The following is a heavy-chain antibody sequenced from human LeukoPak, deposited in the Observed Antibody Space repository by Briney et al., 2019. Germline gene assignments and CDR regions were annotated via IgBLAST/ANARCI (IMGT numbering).Heavy chain of an antibody. V-gene: IGHV4-59*01. CDR2: IYDSGST. J-gene: IGHJ4*02. Sequence: SETLSLTCTVSGGSISNYYWSWIRQPPGKGLEWIGYIYDSGSTNYNPSLKSRVTISVDTSKNKFSLKLSSVTAADTAVYYCARGGSYLGHCDYWGQGSLVTVSS. CDR3: ARGGSYLGHCDY. CDR1: GGSISNYY. D-gene: IGHD1-26*01.